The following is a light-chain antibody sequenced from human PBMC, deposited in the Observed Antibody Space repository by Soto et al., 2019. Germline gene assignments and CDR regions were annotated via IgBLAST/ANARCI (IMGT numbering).Light chain of an antibody. CDR1: SSDVGGYNY. CDR2: DVS. J-gene: IGLJ1*01. CDR3: SSYTSRSTLDV. V-gene: IGLV2-14*01. Sequence: QSALTQPASVSGSPGQSITISCTGTSSDVGGYNYVSWYQQHPGKAPKLMIYDVSNRPSGVSKRFSGSKSGNTASLTISGLQAEDEADYYCSSYTSRSTLDVFGTGTKLTVL.